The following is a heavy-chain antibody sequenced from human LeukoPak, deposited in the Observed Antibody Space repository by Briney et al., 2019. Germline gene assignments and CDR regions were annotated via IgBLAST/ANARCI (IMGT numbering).Heavy chain of an antibody. CDR2: IIPIFGTA. D-gene: IGHD2-2*02. Sequence: ASVKVSCKASGYTFTHSGISWVRQAPGQGLEWMGGIIPIFGTANYAQKFQGRVTITADESTSTAYMELSSLRSEDTAVYYCASISPPATAIPRPYYYYYMDVWGKGTTVTVSS. J-gene: IGHJ6*03. CDR1: GYTFTHSG. CDR3: ASISPPATAIPRPYYYYYMDV. V-gene: IGHV1-69*13.